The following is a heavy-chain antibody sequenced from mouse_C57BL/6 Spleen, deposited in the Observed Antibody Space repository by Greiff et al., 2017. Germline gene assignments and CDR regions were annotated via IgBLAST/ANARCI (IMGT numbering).Heavy chain of an antibody. Sequence: QVQLQQSGAELARPGASVKLSCKASGYTFTSYGISWVKQSTGQGLEWIGEIYPRSGNTYYNEKFKGKATLTADKSSSTAYMELRSLTSEDSAVYYCERRGAIGGIDYWGQGTTLTVSS. CDR2: IYPRSGNT. J-gene: IGHJ2*01. D-gene: IGHD1-1*02. CDR3: ERRGAIGGIDY. CDR1: GYTFTSYG. V-gene: IGHV1-81*01.